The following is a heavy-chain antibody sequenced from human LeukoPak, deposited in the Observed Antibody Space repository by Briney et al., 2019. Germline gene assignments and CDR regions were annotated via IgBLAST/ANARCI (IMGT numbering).Heavy chain of an antibody. V-gene: IGHV3-74*01. CDR2: ISRDGTIT. Sequence: GGSLRLSCAVSGFLISDKVMHWVRQAPGKGLVWVSRISRDGTITDYADSVKRRFDISRDSAKHTLYLQMNSLRAEDTAVYYCTRAVGYGAGSYGHDTRRQGTIVTDSS. D-gene: IGHD3-10*01. CDR1: GFLISDKV. CDR3: TRAVGYGAGSYGHDT. J-gene: IGHJ3*02.